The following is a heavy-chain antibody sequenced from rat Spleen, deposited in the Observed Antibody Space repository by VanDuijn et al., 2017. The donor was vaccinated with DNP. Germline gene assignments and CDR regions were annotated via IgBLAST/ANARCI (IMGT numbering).Heavy chain of an antibody. CDR2: ISPSGGIT. V-gene: IGHV5-25*01. D-gene: IGHD1-11*01. J-gene: IGHJ4*01. Sequence: EVLLVESGGGLVQPGRSLKLSCVASGFTFSNYDMAWVRQAPTKGLEWVASISPSGGITYYRDSVKGRFTVSRDNAKSTLYLQMDSLRSEDTATYYCARDNYGTSGAMDAWGQGTSVTVSS. CDR3: ARDNYGTSGAMDA. CDR1: GFTFSNYD.